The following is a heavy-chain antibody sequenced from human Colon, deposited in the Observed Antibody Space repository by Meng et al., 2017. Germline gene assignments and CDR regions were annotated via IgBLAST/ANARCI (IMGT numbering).Heavy chain of an antibody. CDR1: GGLSRSNW. D-gene: IGHD3/OR15-3a*01. CDR2: FFHTGRT. Sequence: QLQRQESGPGLLKPSGTLSLTCAVSGGLSRSNWWSWVRQPPGKGLEWIGEFFHTGRTNYDPSLKSRVTISVDKSNNQVSLKLTSVTAADTAVYYCARHISILGQRGFDYWGQGTLVTVSS. V-gene: IGHV4-4*02. J-gene: IGHJ4*02. CDR3: ARHISILGQRGFDY.